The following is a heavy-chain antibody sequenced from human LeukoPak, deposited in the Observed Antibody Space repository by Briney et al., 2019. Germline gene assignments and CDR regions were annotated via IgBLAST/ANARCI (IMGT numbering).Heavy chain of an antibody. J-gene: IGHJ4*02. CDR1: GYTFTGYY. Sequence: ASVKVSCKASGYTFTGYYMHWVRQAPAQGLEWMGWINPNSGGTNYAQKFQGRVTMTRDTSISTAHMELSRLRSDDTAVYYCARTYYDILTGYYPFDYWGQGTLVTVSS. CDR3: ARTYYDILTGYYPFDY. CDR2: INPNSGGT. D-gene: IGHD3-9*01. V-gene: IGHV1-2*02.